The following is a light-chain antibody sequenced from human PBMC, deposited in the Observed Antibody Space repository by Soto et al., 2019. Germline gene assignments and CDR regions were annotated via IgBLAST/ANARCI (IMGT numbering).Light chain of an antibody. CDR2: GAA. CDR3: QQYVRSPWT. V-gene: IGKV3-20*01. Sequence: EIVLTQSPGTLSLSPGERATLSCRASQSVSSSYLAWYQQKGGQAPRLLIYGAASRATGIPDRFSGSGSGTGFTLTISRLEPEDFAVYYGQQYVRSPWTFGQGTKVEIK. CDR1: QSVSSSY. J-gene: IGKJ1*01.